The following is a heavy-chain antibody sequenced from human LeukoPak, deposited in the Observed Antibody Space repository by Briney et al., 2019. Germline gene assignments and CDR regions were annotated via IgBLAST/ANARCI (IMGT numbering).Heavy chain of an antibody. CDR3: ARVLREWLLFGWFDP. Sequence: PGGSLRLSCAASGFTFSNYWMSWVRQAPGKGLEWVAKIKQDGSEEYYVDSVKGRFTISRDNAKNSLFLQMNSLRAEDTAVYYCARVLREWLLFGWFDPWGQGTLVTVSS. V-gene: IGHV3-7*03. D-gene: IGHD3-3*01. CDR2: IKQDGSEE. CDR1: GFTFSNYW. J-gene: IGHJ5*02.